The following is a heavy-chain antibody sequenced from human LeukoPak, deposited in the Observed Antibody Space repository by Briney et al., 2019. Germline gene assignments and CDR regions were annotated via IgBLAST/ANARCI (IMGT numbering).Heavy chain of an antibody. Sequence: GGSLRLSCAASGFTFSSYGMHWVRQAPGKGLEWVAVISYDGSKKYYADSVKGRFTISRDNSKNTLYLQMNSLRAEDTAVYYCARETGDWYFDLWGRGTLVTVSS. J-gene: IGHJ2*01. CDR2: ISYDGSKK. CDR1: GFTFSSYG. D-gene: IGHD1-14*01. V-gene: IGHV3-30*03. CDR3: ARETGDWYFDL.